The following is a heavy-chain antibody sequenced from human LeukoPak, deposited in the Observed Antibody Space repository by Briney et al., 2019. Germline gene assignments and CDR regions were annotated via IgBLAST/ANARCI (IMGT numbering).Heavy chain of an antibody. CDR2: ISGGAGGA. CDR3: AKDGGYGSGSYYPDY. D-gene: IGHD3-10*01. CDR1: GFTFSSYA. J-gene: IGHJ4*02. V-gene: IGHV3-23*01. Sequence: GSLRLSCAASGFTFSSYAMNWVRQAPGKGLEWVSSISGGAGGASYADSVKGRFTMSRDNSKNTLYLQMNSLRAEDTAVYYCAKDGGYGSGSYYPDYWGQGTLVTVSS.